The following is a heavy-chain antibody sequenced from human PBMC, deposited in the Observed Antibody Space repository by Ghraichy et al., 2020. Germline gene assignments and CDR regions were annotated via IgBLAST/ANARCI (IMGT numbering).Heavy chain of an antibody. CDR1: GGSISSYY. V-gene: IGHV4-59*08. Sequence: SETLSLTCTVSGGSISSYYWSWIRQPPGKGLEWIGYIYYSGSTNYNPSLKSRVTISVDTSKNQFSLKLSSVTAADTAVYYCARGYSSSWYAYYYYMDVWGKGTTVTVSS. CDR3: ARGYSSSWYAYYYYMDV. CDR2: IYYSGST. D-gene: IGHD6-13*01. J-gene: IGHJ6*03.